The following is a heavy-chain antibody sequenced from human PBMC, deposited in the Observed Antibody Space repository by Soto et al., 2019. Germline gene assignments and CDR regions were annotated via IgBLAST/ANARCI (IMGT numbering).Heavy chain of an antibody. CDR3: ARTPGPEVAASLEYYYFSGMDV. CDR1: GYSCTSYW. Sequence: GESLKISCEASGYSCTSYWIGWVRQMPGKGLEWMGIIHPGDSDTKYSPSFQGQVTISVDKSITTAYLQWSSLKASDTAMYYCARTPGPEVAASLEYYYFSGMDVWGQGTTVTVSS. V-gene: IGHV5-51*01. D-gene: IGHD2-15*01. CDR2: IHPGDSDT. J-gene: IGHJ6*02.